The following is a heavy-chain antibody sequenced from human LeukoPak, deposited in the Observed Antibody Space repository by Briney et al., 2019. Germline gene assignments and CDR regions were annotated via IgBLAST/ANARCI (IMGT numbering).Heavy chain of an antibody. CDR1: GFTFSNAW. V-gene: IGHV3-15*01. CDR3: TTVPYYYDNSGYYHGVFDY. CDR2: IKSKAAGGTI. D-gene: IGHD3-22*01. J-gene: IGHJ4*02. Sequence: GGSLRLSCAASGFTFSNAWLSWVRQAPGKGLEWVGRIKSKAAGGTIDYAGPVKGRFTISKDDSKNTLYLQMNSLKTEDTADYYCTTVPYYYDNSGYYHGVFDYWGQGTLVTVSS.